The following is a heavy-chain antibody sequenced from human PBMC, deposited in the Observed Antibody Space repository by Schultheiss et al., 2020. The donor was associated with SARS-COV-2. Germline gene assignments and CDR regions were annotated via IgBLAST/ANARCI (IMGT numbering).Heavy chain of an antibody. CDR1: GFDFTSTW. CDR2: IWYDGSNK. CDR3: AREYYYDSSDYYYYGMDV. V-gene: IGHV3-33*08. Sequence: GGSLRLSCAASGFDFTSTWMTWVRQAPGKGPEWVAVIWYDGSNKYYADSVKGRFTISRDNSKNTLYLQMNSLRAEDTAVYYCAREYYYDSSDYYYYGMDVWGQGTTVTVSS. J-gene: IGHJ6*02. D-gene: IGHD3-22*01.